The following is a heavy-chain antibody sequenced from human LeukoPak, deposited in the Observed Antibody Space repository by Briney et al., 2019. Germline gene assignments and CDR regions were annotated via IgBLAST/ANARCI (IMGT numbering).Heavy chain of an antibody. CDR2: ISAYNGNT. D-gene: IGHD3-9*01. V-gene: IGHV1-18*01. CDR1: GYTFTSYG. J-gene: IGHJ4*02. CDR3: ARVGEDILTGYSSFYFDY. Sequence: ASVKVSCKASGYTFTSYGISWVRQAPGQGLEWMGWISAYNGNTNYAQKLQGRVTMTTDTSTSTAYMELRSLRSDDTAVYYCARVGEDILTGYSSFYFDYWGQGTLVTVSS.